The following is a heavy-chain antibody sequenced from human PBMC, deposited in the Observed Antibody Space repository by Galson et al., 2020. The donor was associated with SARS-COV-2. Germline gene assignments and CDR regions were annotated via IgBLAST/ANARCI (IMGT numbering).Heavy chain of an antibody. V-gene: IGHV1-18*01. CDR1: GYTFTSYG. Sequence: ASVKVSCKASGYTFTSYGLTWVRQAPGQGLEWMGWISGYNGNANYAQKFQGRVTMTTDTSTSTASMELRSLRSDDTAVYYCARVYSRSLDYWGQGTLVTVSS. CDR3: ARVYSRSLDY. CDR2: ISGYNGNA. D-gene: IGHD6-13*01. J-gene: IGHJ4*02.